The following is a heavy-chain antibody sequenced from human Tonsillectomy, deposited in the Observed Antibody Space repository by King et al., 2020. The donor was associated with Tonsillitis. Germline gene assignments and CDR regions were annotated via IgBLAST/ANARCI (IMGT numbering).Heavy chain of an antibody. J-gene: IGHJ5*02. CDR1: GGTFSSYA. CDR2: IIPIFGTA. D-gene: IGHD3-3*01. V-gene: IGHV1-69*01. CDR3: ARRRGAVTYYDFWSGYYWWFDP. Sequence: QLVQSGAEVKKPGSSVKVSCKASGGTFSSYAISWVRQAPGQGLEWMGGIIPIFGTANYAQKFQGRVTITADESTSTAYMELSSLRSEDTAVYYCARRRGAVTYYDFWSGYYWWFDPWGQGTLVTVSS.